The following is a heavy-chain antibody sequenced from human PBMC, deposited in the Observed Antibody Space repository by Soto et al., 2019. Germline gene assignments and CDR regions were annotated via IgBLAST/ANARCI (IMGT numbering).Heavy chain of an antibody. J-gene: IGHJ6*02. V-gene: IGHV4-30-2*01. Sequence: QLQLQESGSGLVKPSQTLSLTCGVSGASISNDAYPWSWFRQPPGKGLEWIGYIYHSGSTYYNPSLKSRVTLSVDRSKNQFSLNLGSVTAADTAVYFCARAVAVAPVYYAVDVWGQGTTVTVSS. CDR3: ARAVAVAPVYYAVDV. CDR2: IYHSGST. CDR1: GASISNDAYP. D-gene: IGHD6-19*01.